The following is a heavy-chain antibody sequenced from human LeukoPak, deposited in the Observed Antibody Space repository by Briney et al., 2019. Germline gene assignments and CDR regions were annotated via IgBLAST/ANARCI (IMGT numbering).Heavy chain of an antibody. CDR2: IYTSRST. D-gene: IGHD4-23*01. J-gene: IGHJ4*02. Sequence: SQTLSLTCTVSGGSISSGSYYWSWIRQPAGKGLEWIGRIYTSRSTNYNPSLKSRVTISVDTSKNQFSLKLSSETAADTAVYYCAAGVTPMRVSLTFDDWGQGTLVTVSS. CDR1: GGSISSGSYY. V-gene: IGHV4-61*02. CDR3: AAGVTPMRVSLTFDD.